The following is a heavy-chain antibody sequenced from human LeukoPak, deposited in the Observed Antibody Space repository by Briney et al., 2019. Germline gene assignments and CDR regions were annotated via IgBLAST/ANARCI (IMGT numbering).Heavy chain of an antibody. D-gene: IGHD2-15*01. Sequence: SETLSLTCTASGGSISSYYWSWIRQPPGKGLEWIGYIYYSGNSNYNPSLKSRATISADTSKNEFSLKLSSVTAADTAVYYCATRSTGVAATFDSWGQGALVTVSS. CDR2: IYYSGNS. CDR3: ATRSTGVAATFDS. J-gene: IGHJ4*02. V-gene: IGHV4-59*01. CDR1: GGSISSYY.